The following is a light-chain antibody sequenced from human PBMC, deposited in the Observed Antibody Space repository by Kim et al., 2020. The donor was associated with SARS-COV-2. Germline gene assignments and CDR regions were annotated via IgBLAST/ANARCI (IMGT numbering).Light chain of an antibody. V-gene: IGKV3-15*01. CDR1: QDIGSG. CDR2: GAS. Sequence: SVSPGERATLSCRASQDIGSGLSWYQQKPGQAPRVLIYGASTRAAGLPAKFSGSGSGTEFTLTISSLQSDDFAIYYCQQYGYWRAFGQGTRLEIK. J-gene: IGKJ5*01. CDR3: QQYGYWRA.